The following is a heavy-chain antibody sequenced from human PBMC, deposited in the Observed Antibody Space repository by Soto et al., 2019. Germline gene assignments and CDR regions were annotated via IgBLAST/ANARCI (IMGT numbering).Heavy chain of an antibody. V-gene: IGHV3-74*01. CDR1: GFTFSSYW. CDR2: INSDGSST. Sequence: GGSLRLSCAASGFTFSSYWMHWVRQAPGKGLVWVSRINSDGSSTSYADSVKGRFTISRDNAKNTLYLQMNSLRAEDTAVYYCVRDSHDFWSGYYRPKGTNWFDTWGQGTLVTVSS. J-gene: IGHJ5*02. D-gene: IGHD3-3*01. CDR3: VRDSHDFWSGYYRPKGTNWFDT.